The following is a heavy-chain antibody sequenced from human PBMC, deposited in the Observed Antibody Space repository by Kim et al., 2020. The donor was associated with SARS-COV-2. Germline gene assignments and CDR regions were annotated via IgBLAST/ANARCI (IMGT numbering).Heavy chain of an antibody. D-gene: IGHD2-8*01. CDR1: GYTFTSYY. Sequence: ASVKVSCKASGYTFTSYYMHWVRQAPGQGLEWMGIINPSGGSTSYAQKFQGRVTMTRDTSTSTVYMELSSLRSEDTAVYYCARDLYYTAPFYYYGMDVWGQGTTVTVSS. CDR3: ARDLYYTAPFYYYGMDV. J-gene: IGHJ6*02. V-gene: IGHV1-46*01. CDR2: INPSGGST.